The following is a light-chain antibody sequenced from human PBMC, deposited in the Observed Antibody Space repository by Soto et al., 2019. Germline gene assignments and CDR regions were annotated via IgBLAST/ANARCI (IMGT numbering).Light chain of an antibody. Sequence: QAVVTQSPSASASLGASVKLTCTLSSGHSRYTIAWHQQQPEKGPRYLMKVNSDGSHSNGDGIPDRFSGSSSGAERYLTISSLQSEDEADYYCQTWGTGFHVVFGGGTKLTVL. CDR3: QTWGTGFHVV. J-gene: IGLJ2*01. CDR2: VNSDGSH. CDR1: SGHSRYT. V-gene: IGLV4-69*01.